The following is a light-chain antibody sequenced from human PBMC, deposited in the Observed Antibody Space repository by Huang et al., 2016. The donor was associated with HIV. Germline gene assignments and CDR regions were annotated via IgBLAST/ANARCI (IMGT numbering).Light chain of an antibody. V-gene: IGKV3-15*01. CDR3: QQYNNWPRT. CDR1: QSVSSN. J-gene: IGKJ1*01. Sequence: EIVMTQSPATLSVSPGERATLSCRAGQSVSSNLAWYQQKPGQAPRLLIYGATTRATGIPARFSGSGSGTEFTLTISSLQSEDFAVYYCQQYNNWPRTFGQWTKVDIK. CDR2: GAT.